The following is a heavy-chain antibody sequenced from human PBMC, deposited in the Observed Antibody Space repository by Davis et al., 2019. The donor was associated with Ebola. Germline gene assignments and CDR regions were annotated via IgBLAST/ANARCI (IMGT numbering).Heavy chain of an antibody. J-gene: IGHJ4*02. CDR3: AAAKQGGSRGPLDY. CDR2: INPSVVNT. V-gene: IGHV1-46*01. Sequence: SCHAPSYTFPTYLLHWLRQPAGQGPEPTGIINPSVVNTAYAQQFQGRLTMTRDMSTSTAYMELRSLGSEDTAVYYCAAAKQGGSRGPLDYWGQGTLVTVSS. D-gene: IGHD6-25*01. CDR1: SYTFPTYL.